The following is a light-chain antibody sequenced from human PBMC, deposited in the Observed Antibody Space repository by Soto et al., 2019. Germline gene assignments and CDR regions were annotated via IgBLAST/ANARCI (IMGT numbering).Light chain of an antibody. V-gene: IGKV3-15*01. CDR3: QQYDIWPPYT. J-gene: IGKJ2*01. CDR1: QNIRSS. Sequence: EVVMTQSPAPLSASPGESVTLSCRASQNIRSSLAWYQQRPGQAPRLLLYDASTRATGIPPRFSGGGSGTEFTVTISSLQSEDFATYYCQQYDIWPPYTFGQGTKVDIK. CDR2: DAS.